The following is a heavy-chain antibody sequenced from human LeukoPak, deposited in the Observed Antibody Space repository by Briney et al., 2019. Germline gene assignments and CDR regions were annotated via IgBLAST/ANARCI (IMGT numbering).Heavy chain of an antibody. CDR2: ISGSGTST. D-gene: IGHD5-12*01. CDR1: GSTFSSYA. Sequence: GGSLRLSCAASGSTFSSYALNWVHQAPGKGLEWVSAISGSGTSTYYADSVKGRFTLSRDNSKNTMYLQMNSLRAEDTAVYYCAKDGKVIVATSVAHWGQGTLVTVSS. V-gene: IGHV3-23*01. CDR3: AKDGKVIVATSVAH. J-gene: IGHJ4*02.